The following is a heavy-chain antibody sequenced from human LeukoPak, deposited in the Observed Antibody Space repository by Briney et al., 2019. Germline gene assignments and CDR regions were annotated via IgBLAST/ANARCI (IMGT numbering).Heavy chain of an antibody. D-gene: IGHD4-17*01. J-gene: IGHJ4*02. CDR2: IDYSGST. Sequence: PSETLSLTCTVSGGSISGYYWSWIRQPPGKGLEWIGYIDYSGSTNYNPSLKSRVTISVDTSKNQFSLSLRYVTAADTAVYYCARTASTVTTAIDYWGQGTLVTVSS. V-gene: IGHV4-59*01. CDR3: ARTASTVTTAIDY. CDR1: GGSISGYY.